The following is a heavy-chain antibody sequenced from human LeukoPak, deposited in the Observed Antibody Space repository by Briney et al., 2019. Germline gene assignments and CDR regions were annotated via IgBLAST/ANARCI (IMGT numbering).Heavy chain of an antibody. D-gene: IGHD6-13*01. CDR1: GFTFSSYS. V-gene: IGHV3-48*04. J-gene: IGHJ4*02. CDR2: ISSSSTI. Sequence: PGGSLRLSCAASGFTFSSYSMNWVRQAPGKGLEWVSYISSSSTIYYADSVKGRFTISRDNAKNSLYLQMNSLRAEDTAVYYCARAGAANFDYWGQGTLVTVSS. CDR3: ARAGAANFDY.